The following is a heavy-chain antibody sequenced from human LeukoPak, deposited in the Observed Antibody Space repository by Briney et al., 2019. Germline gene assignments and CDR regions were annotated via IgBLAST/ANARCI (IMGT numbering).Heavy chain of an antibody. J-gene: IGHJ4*02. CDR1: GFTFSTYE. CDR2: ISRSGSAI. V-gene: IGHV3-48*03. CDR3: ARVWSTVTTLDY. Sequence: GGSLRLSCAASGFTFSTYEMNWVRQAPGKGLEWISCISRSGSAIHYADSVKGRFTISRDNARNSLYLQMNSLRAEDTALYYCARVWSTVTTLDYWGQGTLVTVAS. D-gene: IGHD4-17*01.